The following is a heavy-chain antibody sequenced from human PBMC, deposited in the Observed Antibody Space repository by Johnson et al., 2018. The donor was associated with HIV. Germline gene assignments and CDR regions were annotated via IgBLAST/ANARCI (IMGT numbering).Heavy chain of an antibody. D-gene: IGHD5-24*01. CDR2: IYSGGST. V-gene: IGHV3-66*01. CDR3: ARACRDGYTCDVYDI. J-gene: IGHJ3*02. CDR1: GFTVSSNY. Sequence: VHLVESGGGLVQPGGSLRLSCAASGFTVSSNYMSWVRQAPGKGLEWVSVIYSGGSTYYADSVKGRFTISRDNSKNTPLLQMNSLRAEDTAVFYCARACRDGYTCDVYDIWGQGTMVTVSS.